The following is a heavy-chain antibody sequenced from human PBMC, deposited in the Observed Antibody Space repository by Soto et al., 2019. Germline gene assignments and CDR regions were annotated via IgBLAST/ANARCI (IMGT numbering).Heavy chain of an antibody. Sequence: QAQLEQSGGEVKKPGSSVKVSCKASRVAFSKFIVTWVRQAPGLGLEGVGGIIPIFGTANYAQKLQGRVTITADESTSTSYMEVNNLRSEDTSVYYCANVRSSSPMGYYYGMDVWGQGTTVTVSS. CDR2: IIPIFGTA. CDR3: ANVRSSSPMGYYYGMDV. J-gene: IGHJ6*02. CDR1: RVAFSKFI. D-gene: IGHD2-2*01. V-gene: IGHV1-69*01.